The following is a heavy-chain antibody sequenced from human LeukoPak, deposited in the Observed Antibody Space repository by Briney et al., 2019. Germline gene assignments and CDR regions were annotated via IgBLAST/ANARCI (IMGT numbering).Heavy chain of an antibody. CDR1: SGSMSRYY. J-gene: IGHJ3*02. CDR3: ARHTRGLFAFDI. CDR2: IYSRGGT. D-gene: IGHD3-10*01. Sequence: SETLSLTCTVSSGSMSRYYWSWIRQSPGKGLEWIGYIYSRGGTNYNPSLRGRVTLSVDTSKNQFSLKLSSVTAADTAVYYCARHTRGLFAFDIWGQGTMVTVSS. V-gene: IGHV4-59*01.